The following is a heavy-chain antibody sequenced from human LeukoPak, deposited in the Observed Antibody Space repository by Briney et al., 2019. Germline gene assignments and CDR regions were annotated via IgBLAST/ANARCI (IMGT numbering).Heavy chain of an antibody. CDR1: GGSISSGSYY. CDR2: IYTSGST. V-gene: IGHV4-61*02. D-gene: IGHD1-26*01. J-gene: IGHJ4*02. CDR3: AREGSGSYYPIDY. Sequence: TLSLTCTVSGGSISSGSYYWSWIRQPAGKGLEWIGRIYTSGSTNYNPSLKSRVTISVDTSKNQFSLKLSSVTAADTAVYYCAREGSGSYYPIDYWGQGTLVTVS.